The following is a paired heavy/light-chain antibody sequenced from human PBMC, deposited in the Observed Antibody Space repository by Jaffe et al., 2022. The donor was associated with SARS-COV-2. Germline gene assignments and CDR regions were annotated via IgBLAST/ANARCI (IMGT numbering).Heavy chain of an antibody. Sequence: EVQLVESGGGLAQPWGSLRLSCAASGFNFSNYWMSWVRQAPGKGLEWVANIKPDGSETYYVGSVKGRFTFSRDNAKNSVFLQMNGLRVADAAVYYCARGFNWSFDFWGQGALVTVSS. CDR1: GFNFSNYW. D-gene: IGHD1-1*01. CDR3: ARGFNWSFDF. J-gene: IGHJ4*02. CDR2: IKPDGSET. V-gene: IGHV3-7*04.
Light chain of an antibody. Sequence: QSVLTQPPSLSAAPGQKVTISCSGSSSNIGNNYVSWYQQLPGRAPKLLIYENNKRPSGIPDRFSGSKSGTSATLGITGLQTGDEADYFCGAWDSTLIAYVFGTGTKVIVL. CDR1: SSNIGNNY. J-gene: IGLJ1*01. CDR3: GAWDSTLIAYV. V-gene: IGLV1-51*02. CDR2: ENN.